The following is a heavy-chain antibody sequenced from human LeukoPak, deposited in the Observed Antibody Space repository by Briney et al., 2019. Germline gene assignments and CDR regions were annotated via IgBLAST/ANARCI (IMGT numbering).Heavy chain of an antibody. D-gene: IGHD3-10*01. CDR1: GFTFSSYG. Sequence: PGGSLRLSRAASGFTFSSYGMHWVRQAPGKGLEWVAVISYDGSNKYYADSVKGRFTISRDNSKNTLYLQMNSLRAEDTAVYYCVVSTGRGDHPMGPGIYHFDSWGQGTLVTVSS. J-gene: IGHJ4*02. CDR3: VVSTGRGDHPMGPGIYHFDS. CDR2: ISYDGSNK. V-gene: IGHV3-30*03.